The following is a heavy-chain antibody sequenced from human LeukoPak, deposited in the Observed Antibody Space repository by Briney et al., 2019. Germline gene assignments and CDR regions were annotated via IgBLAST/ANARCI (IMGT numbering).Heavy chain of an antibody. J-gene: IGHJ4*02. D-gene: IGHD2-21*01. CDR1: GFTFDGYG. CDR2: IRYDGSIN. V-gene: IGHV3-30*02. Sequence: PGGSLRLSCAASGFTFDGYGMHWVRQAPGKGLEWVAFIRYDGSINYYADSVKGRFTISRYNSKNTLYLLMNSLRAEDTSVYYCAIDNEDQLLTNFFDYWGQGTLVTVSS. CDR3: AIDNEDQLLTNFFDY.